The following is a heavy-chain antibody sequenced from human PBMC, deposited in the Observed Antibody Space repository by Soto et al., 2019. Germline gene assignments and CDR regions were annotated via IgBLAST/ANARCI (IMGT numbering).Heavy chain of an antibody. CDR1: GFSFSSIGEG. J-gene: IGHJ6*02. Sequence: QITLKESGPTLVKPTQTLTLTCTFPGFSFSSIGEGVGWIRQPPGKALEWLALIYWDDDKRYSPSLKSRLTITKHTSKNQGFRTMTTMDPGDTATYYCVQSRCGGDCLQSYSSHSYYGLDVWGQGTTVTVSS. D-gene: IGHD2-21*02. CDR2: IYWDDDK. V-gene: IGHV2-5*02. CDR3: VQSRCGGDCLQSYSSHSYYGLDV.